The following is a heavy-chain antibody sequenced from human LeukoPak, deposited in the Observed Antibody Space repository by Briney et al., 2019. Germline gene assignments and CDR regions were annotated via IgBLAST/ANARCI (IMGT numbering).Heavy chain of an antibody. CDR1: GHTFTNYH. CDR2: VSPSGGST. D-gene: IGHD5-18*01. CDR3: ARGRGPFVDTARLYYFDY. V-gene: IGHV1-46*01. J-gene: IGHJ4*02. Sequence: ASVNVSCKASGHTFTNYHMHGVRQAPGQGLEWMGIVSPSGGSTRYAQKFLGRVTLTRDTSTSTVYIELSSLRSEDTALYYCARGRGPFVDTARLYYFDYWGQGTLVTVSS.